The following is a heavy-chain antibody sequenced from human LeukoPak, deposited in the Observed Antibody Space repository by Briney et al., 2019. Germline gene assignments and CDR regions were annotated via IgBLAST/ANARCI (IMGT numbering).Heavy chain of an antibody. CDR1: GYTFTSYY. Sequence: ASVKVSCKASGYTFTSYYMHWVRQAPGQGLEWMGIINPSGGSTSYAQKFQGRVTMTRDMSTSTVYMELSSLRSEDTAVYYCAREGMYRMYSGSYYNYYYYYMDVWGKGTTVTISS. V-gene: IGHV1-46*01. D-gene: IGHD1-26*01. CDR3: AREGMYRMYSGSYYNYYYYYMDV. J-gene: IGHJ6*03. CDR2: INPSGGST.